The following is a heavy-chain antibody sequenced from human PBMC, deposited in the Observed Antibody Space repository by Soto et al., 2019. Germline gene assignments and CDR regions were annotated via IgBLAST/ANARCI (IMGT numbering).Heavy chain of an antibody. CDR3: ARDHPYYDFWSGYYTGNWFDP. CDR2: IYYSGST. Sequence: SETLSLTCTVSGGSISSYYWSWIRQPPGKELEWIGYIYYSGSTNYNPSLKSRVTISVDTSKNQFSLKLSSVTAADTAVYYCARDHPYYDFWSGYYTGNWFDPWGQGTLVTVSS. V-gene: IGHV4-59*01. CDR1: GGSISSYY. D-gene: IGHD3-3*01. J-gene: IGHJ5*02.